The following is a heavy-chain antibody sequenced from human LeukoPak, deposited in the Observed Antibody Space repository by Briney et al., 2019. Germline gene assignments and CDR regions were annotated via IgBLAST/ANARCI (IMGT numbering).Heavy chain of an antibody. D-gene: IGHD3-3*01. V-gene: IGHV5-51*01. J-gene: IGHJ3*01. Sequence: GESLKISCKGSGYSFTSYWIGWVRQMPGKGLEWMGIIYPGDSDTRYSPSFQGQVTISADKSISTAYLQWSSLKASDTAMYYCAKTLHYDFWSGRYHDAFDFWGQGTMVTVSS. CDR1: GYSFTSYW. CDR2: IYPGDSDT. CDR3: AKTLHYDFWSGRYHDAFDF.